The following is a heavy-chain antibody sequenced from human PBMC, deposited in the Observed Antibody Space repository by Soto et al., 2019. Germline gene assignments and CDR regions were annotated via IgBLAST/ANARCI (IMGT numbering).Heavy chain of an antibody. CDR3: ATAEVDY. CDR2: VTGDGHTI. Sequence: PGWSLRLSCASSVFTFANSWMHWIRQAPGKGPEWVSRVTGDGHTIQYADSVKGRFTVSRDNAKNTLYLQMNSLRADDTAVYYCATAEVDYWRPGTLVTVSS. V-gene: IGHV3-74*01. J-gene: IGHJ4*02. CDR1: VFTFANSW.